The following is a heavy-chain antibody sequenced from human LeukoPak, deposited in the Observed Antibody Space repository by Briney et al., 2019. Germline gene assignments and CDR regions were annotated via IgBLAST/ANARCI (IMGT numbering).Heavy chain of an antibody. D-gene: IGHD6-6*01. J-gene: IGHJ4*02. Sequence: GGSLRLSCAASGFTFSSYAMHWVRQAPGKGLEWVAVISYDGSNKYYADSVKGRFTISRDNSKNTLYLQMNSLRAEDTAVYYCAGDYSSSLAFDYRGQGTLVTVSS. CDR2: ISYDGSNK. V-gene: IGHV3-30-3*01. CDR1: GFTFSSYA. CDR3: AGDYSSSLAFDY.